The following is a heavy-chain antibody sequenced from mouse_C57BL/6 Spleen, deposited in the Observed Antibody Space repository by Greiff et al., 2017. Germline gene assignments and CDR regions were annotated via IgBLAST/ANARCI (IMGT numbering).Heavy chain of an antibody. V-gene: IGHV1-50*01. D-gene: IGHD3-2*02. Sequence: QVQLQQPGAELVKPGASVKLSCKASGYTFTSYWMQWVKQRPGQGLEWIGEIDPSDSYTNYNQKFKGKATLTVDTSSSTAYMQLSSLTSEDSAVYYCARGGQLRLPNYFDYWGQGTTLTVSS. CDR3: ARGGQLRLPNYFDY. J-gene: IGHJ2*01. CDR1: GYTFTSYW. CDR2: IDPSDSYT.